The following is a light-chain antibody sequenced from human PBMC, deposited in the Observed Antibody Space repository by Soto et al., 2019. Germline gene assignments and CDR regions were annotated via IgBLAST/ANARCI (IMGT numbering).Light chain of an antibody. Sequence: QSALTQPASVSGSPGQSITISCAGTSSDVGAFNYVSWYLQYPGKAPKLMIYEVGNRPSGVSNRFSGSKSGNTASLTISGLQAADEAEYFCVSYKTDDTFVFGTGTKVTVL. CDR3: VSYKTDDTFV. V-gene: IGLV2-14*01. CDR2: EVG. J-gene: IGLJ1*01. CDR1: SSDVGAFNY.